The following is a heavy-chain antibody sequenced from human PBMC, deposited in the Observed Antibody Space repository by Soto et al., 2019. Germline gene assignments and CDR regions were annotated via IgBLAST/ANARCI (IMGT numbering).Heavy chain of an antibody. J-gene: IGHJ6*03. CDR1: GYTFTDYY. CDR3: ARGTAGDFWSGYYSSTYMDV. CDR2: INPNSGGT. Sequence: ASVKVSCKASGYTFTDYYMHWVRQAPGQGLEWMGWINPNSGGTNYAQKFQGWVTMTRDTSISTAYMELGRLRSDDTAVYYCARGTAGDFWSGYYSSTYMDVWGKGTTITVSS. V-gene: IGHV1-2*04. D-gene: IGHD3-3*01.